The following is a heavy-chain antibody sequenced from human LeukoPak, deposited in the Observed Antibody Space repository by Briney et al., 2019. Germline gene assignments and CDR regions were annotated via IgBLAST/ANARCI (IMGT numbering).Heavy chain of an antibody. J-gene: IGHJ4*02. D-gene: IGHD4-17*01. CDR1: GFTFSSYA. V-gene: IGHV3-30-3*01. CDR3: ARGQGTVTTH. CDR2: ISYDGSNK. Sequence: GGSLRLSCAASGFTFSSYAMHWVRQAPGKGLEWVAVISYDGSNKYYADSVKGRFTISRDSSNNTLYLQMNSLRAEDTAVYYCARGQGTVTTHWGQGTLVTVSS.